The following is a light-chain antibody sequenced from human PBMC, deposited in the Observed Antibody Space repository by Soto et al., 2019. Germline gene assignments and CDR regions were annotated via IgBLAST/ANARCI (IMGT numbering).Light chain of an antibody. V-gene: IGLV3-21*02. Sequence: SSEVTQPPSVSVAPGQTARITCGGNNIGRKGVHWYQQKPGQAPVLVVYDDSDRPSGIPERFSGSNSGNTATLTISRVEAGDEADYYCQVWDSSSDHPRVFGSGTKVTVL. CDR3: QVWDSSSDHPRV. CDR1: NIGRKG. J-gene: IGLJ1*01. CDR2: DDS.